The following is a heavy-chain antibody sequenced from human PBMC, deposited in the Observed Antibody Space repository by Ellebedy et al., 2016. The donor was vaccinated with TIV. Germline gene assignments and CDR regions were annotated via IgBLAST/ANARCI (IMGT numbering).Heavy chain of an antibody. Sequence: GESLKISCEASGIIFSSYWMHWVRQAPGKGLLWVSRINSDGSSTTYADSAKGRFTISRDNAKNTVYLQMNSLRLEDTAVYYCATERSGSYYNYWGQGTLVTVSS. V-gene: IGHV3-74*03. D-gene: IGHD1-26*01. CDR2: INSDGSST. J-gene: IGHJ4*02. CDR1: GIIFSSYW. CDR3: ATERSGSYYNY.